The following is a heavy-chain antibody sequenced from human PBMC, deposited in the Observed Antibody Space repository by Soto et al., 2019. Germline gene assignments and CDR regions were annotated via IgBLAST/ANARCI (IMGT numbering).Heavy chain of an antibody. D-gene: IGHD4-17*01. V-gene: IGHV2-26*01. CDR1: GFSLSNARMG. Sequence: SGPTLVNPTETLTLTCTVSGFSLSNARMGVSWIRQPPGKALEWLAHIFSNDEKSYSTSLKSRLTISKDTSKSQVVLTMTNMDPVDTATYYCERLKEMNTVTFAAFDIWGQGTMVTVSS. CDR2: IFSNDEK. CDR3: ERLKEMNTVTFAAFDI. J-gene: IGHJ3*02.